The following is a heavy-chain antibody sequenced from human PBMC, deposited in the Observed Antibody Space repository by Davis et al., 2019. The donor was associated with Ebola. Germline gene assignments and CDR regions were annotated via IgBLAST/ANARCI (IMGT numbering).Heavy chain of an antibody. CDR2: IYYSGST. Sequence: PSETLSLTCTVSGVSISSHYWSWIRQPPGKGLEWIGYIYYSGSTYYNPSLKSRVTISVDTSKNQFSLKLSSVTAADTAVYYCAREVAAAGLGNNWFDPWGQGTLVTVSS. CDR1: GVSISSHY. CDR3: AREVAAAGLGNNWFDP. V-gene: IGHV4-59*11. D-gene: IGHD6-13*01. J-gene: IGHJ5*02.